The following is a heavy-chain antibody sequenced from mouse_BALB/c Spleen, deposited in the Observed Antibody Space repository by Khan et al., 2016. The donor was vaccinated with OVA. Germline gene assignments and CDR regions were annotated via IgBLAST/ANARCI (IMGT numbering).Heavy chain of an antibody. J-gene: IGHJ2*01. CDR3: ARDRIDY. Sequence: QVQLKQSGAELAKPGASVKMSCTASGYTFTSYWMHWIKKRPGQGLEWIGYINPTSGYTDYNQKFKDKATLTADKSSSTAYMQLSSLTSDDSAVYYCARDRIDYWGQGTAFTVSS. CDR2: INPTSGYT. CDR1: GYTFTSYW. V-gene: IGHV1-7*01.